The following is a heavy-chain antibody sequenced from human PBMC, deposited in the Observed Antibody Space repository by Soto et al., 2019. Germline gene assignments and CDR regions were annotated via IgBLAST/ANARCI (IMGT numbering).Heavy chain of an antibody. V-gene: IGHV3-23*01. CDR3: AKVEEMTTTYYFDH. CDR1: GFTFSSYA. Sequence: GGSLRLSCGASGFTFSSYAMSWIRQAPGKGLEWVSAINGVGRSTPYAESVTGRFTISRDNSKNTVDLQMRSLRAEDTAVYYCAKVEEMTTTYYFDHWGRGTQVTVSS. J-gene: IGHJ4*01. D-gene: IGHD4-4*01. CDR2: INGVGRST.